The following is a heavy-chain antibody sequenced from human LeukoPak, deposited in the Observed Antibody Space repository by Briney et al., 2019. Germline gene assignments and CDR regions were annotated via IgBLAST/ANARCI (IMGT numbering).Heavy chain of an antibody. V-gene: IGHV3-53*01. CDR2: IYSGGTT. J-gene: IGHJ4*02. Sequence: PGGSLRLSCAASGFSVSNNYMTWVRQAPGKGLGWVSNIYSGGTTFYADSVKGRFTISRDNSKNTLYLQMNNVRAEDTALYYCVRSPGSLFDYWGQGTLVTVSS. CDR1: GFSVSNNY. CDR3: VRSPGSLFDY.